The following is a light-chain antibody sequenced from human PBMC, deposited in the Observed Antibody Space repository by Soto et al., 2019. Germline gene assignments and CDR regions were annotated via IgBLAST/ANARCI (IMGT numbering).Light chain of an antibody. Sequence: MTQSPSTLSASVGDRVTITCRASQSVSTNVAWYQQKPGQAPRLLIYDASSRATGIPARFSGSGSGTDFTLTISSLQSEDFAVYYCHQYNNWPRTFGQGTKVDIK. CDR3: HQYNNWPRT. J-gene: IGKJ1*01. V-gene: IGKV3-15*01. CDR2: DAS. CDR1: QSVSTN.